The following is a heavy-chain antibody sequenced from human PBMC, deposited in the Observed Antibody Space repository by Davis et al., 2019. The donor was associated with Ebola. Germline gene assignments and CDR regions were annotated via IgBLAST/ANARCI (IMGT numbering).Heavy chain of an antibody. CDR3: ARAQFPTTSDH. J-gene: IGHJ4*02. CDR2: IYYSGST. CDR1: GGSISSHY. D-gene: IGHD1-1*01. Sequence: SETLSLTCTVSGGSISSHYWSWIRQPPGKGLEWIGYIYYSGSTNYNPSLKSRVTISVDSSKNQFSLKLSSVTAADTAVYYCARAQFPTTSDHWGQGTLVTVSS. V-gene: IGHV4-59*11.